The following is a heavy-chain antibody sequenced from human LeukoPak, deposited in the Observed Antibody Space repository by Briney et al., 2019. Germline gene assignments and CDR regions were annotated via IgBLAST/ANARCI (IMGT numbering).Heavy chain of an antibody. Sequence: SETLSLTCTGSGGSISSSSYYWGWLRQPPGKGLEWIGSIYYSGSTYYNPSLKSRVTISVDTSKNQFSLKLSSVTAADTAVYYCARHRGDILTGYYYYFDYWGQGTLVTVSS. J-gene: IGHJ4*02. CDR1: GGSISSSSYY. CDR2: IYYSGST. D-gene: IGHD3-9*01. V-gene: IGHV4-39*01. CDR3: ARHRGDILTGYYYYFDY.